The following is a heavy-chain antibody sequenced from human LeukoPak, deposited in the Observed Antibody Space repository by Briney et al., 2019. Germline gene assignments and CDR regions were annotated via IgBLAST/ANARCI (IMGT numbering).Heavy chain of an antibody. CDR1: GGSISSSSYY. D-gene: IGHD2-21*01. V-gene: IGHV4-39*07. CDR2: IYYSGST. Sequence: SETLSLTCTVSGGSISSSSYYWGWIRQPPGKGLEWIGSIYYSGSTYYNPSLKSRVTISVDTSKNQFSLKLSSVTAADTAVYYCARDPPYDPPPQNCFAPWGQETLVTVPS. CDR3: ARDPPYDPPPQNCFAP. J-gene: IGHJ5*02.